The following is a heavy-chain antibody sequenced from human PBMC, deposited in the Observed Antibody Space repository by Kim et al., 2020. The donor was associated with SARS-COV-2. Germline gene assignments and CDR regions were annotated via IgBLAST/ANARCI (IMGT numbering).Heavy chain of an antibody. CDR3: ARVMGLCQLLHPFDY. CDR2: ISYDGSNK. D-gene: IGHD2-2*02. V-gene: IGHV3-30-3*01. CDR1: GFTFSSYA. J-gene: IGHJ4*01. Sequence: GGSLRLSCAASGFTFSSYAMHWVRQAPGKGLEWVAVISYDGSNKYYADSVKGRFTISRDNSKNTLYLQMNSLRAEDTAVYYCARVMGLCQLLHPFDYWG.